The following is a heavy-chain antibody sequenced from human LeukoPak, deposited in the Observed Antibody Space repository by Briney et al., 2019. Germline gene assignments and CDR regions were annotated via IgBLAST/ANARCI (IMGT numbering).Heavy chain of an antibody. J-gene: IGHJ4*02. CDR2: TKEDGTEE. CDR1: GFAFQYYW. CDR3: VRGGWELDF. Sequence: GGSLRLSCAASGFAFQYYWMAWVRQAPGKGLEWVAHTKEDGTEEYYLDSVRGRFTISKNDAKSSLFLQMNSLTAEDTALYYCVRGGWELDFWGQGTLVTVSS. V-gene: IGHV3-7*01. D-gene: IGHD1-26*01.